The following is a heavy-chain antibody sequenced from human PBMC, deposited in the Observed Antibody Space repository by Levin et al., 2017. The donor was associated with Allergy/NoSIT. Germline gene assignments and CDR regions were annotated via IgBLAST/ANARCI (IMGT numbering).Heavy chain of an antibody. V-gene: IGHV3-33*08. D-gene: IGHD2-15*01. Sequence: GGSLLLSFSSSFFPFLLSFLPFFLPSPFPFLSFVAVIWYDGSNKYHADSVKGRFTISRDNSKNTLYLQMNSLRAEDTAVYYCARGAWVTATPFVAHLDYWGQGTLVTVSS. J-gene: IGHJ4*02. CDR2: IWYDGSNK. CDR3: ARGAWVTATPFVAHLDY. CDR1: FFPFLLSF.